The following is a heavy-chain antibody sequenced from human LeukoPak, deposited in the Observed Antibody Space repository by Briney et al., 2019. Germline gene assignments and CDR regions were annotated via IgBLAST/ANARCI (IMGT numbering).Heavy chain of an antibody. Sequence: GGSLRLSCAASGFTFSSYGMHWVRQAPGKGLEWVAFIRYDGSNKYYADSVKGRFTISRDNSKNTLYLQMNGLRAEDTAVYYCAKDPFYGSGSYLTFIDYWGQGTLVTVSS. CDR2: IRYDGSNK. D-gene: IGHD3-10*01. CDR3: AKDPFYGSGSYLTFIDY. CDR1: GFTFSSYG. J-gene: IGHJ4*02. V-gene: IGHV3-30*02.